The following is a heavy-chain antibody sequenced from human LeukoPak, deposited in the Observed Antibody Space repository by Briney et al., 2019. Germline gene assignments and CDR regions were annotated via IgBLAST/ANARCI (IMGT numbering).Heavy chain of an antibody. J-gene: IGHJ1*01. D-gene: IGHD2-15*01. V-gene: IGHV4-34*01. CDR2: INHSGST. CDR3: ARSTACSGGSCYRAEYFQH. Sequence: SETLSLTCAVYGGSFSGYYWSWIRQPPGKGLEWIGEINHSGSTNYNPSLKSRVTISVDTSKSQFSLKLSSVTAADTAVYYCARSTACSGGSCYRAEYFQHWGQGTLVTVSS. CDR1: GGSFSGYY.